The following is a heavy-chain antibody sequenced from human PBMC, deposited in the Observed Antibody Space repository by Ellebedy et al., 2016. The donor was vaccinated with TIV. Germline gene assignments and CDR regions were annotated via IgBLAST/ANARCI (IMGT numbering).Heavy chain of an antibody. Sequence: PGGSLRLSCASSGFAFSNHAMSWVRQAPGKGLQWVSGISDGDGRTYYVESVRGRFTISRDNSKYTRYLEMDSLRVEDTAVYYCANLPLPATIGYYRNGMDVWGRGTAVTVSS. V-gene: IGHV3-23*01. J-gene: IGHJ6*02. CDR2: ISDGDGRT. D-gene: IGHD2-2*01. CDR1: GFAFSNHA. CDR3: ANLPLPATIGYYRNGMDV.